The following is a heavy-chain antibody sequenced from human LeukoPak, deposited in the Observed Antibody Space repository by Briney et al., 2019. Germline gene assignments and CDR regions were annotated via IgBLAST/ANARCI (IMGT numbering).Heavy chain of an antibody. J-gene: IGHJ4*02. CDR2: ISYDGSNK. CDR1: GFTLSRYG. D-gene: IGHD2-15*01. V-gene: IGHV3-30*18. CDR3: AKFSVADSFDY. Sequence: GGSLRLSCAASGFTLSRYGMHWVRQARGQGRGVGAVISYDGSNKYYADSAKGRFTIYRHNSKNTLYLQMNSLRDEDTAVYYCAKFSVADSFDYWGQGTLVTVSS.